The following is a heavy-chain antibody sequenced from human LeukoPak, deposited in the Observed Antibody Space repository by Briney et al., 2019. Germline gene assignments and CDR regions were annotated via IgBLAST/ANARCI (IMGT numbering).Heavy chain of an antibody. V-gene: IGHV1-46*01. D-gene: IGHD6-19*01. CDR3: ARDTMKQWLGDY. J-gene: IGHJ4*02. CDR2: INPSGGST. Sequence: MGIINPSGGSTSYAQKFQGRVTMTRDTSTSTVYMELSSLRSEDTAVYYCARDTMKQWLGDYWGQGTLVTVSS.